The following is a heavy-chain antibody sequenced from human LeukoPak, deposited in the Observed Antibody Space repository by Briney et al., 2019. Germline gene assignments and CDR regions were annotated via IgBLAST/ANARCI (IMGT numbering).Heavy chain of an antibody. CDR1: GFTVSSNY. CDR2: ISSSGSTI. D-gene: IGHD1-26*01. Sequence: PGGSLRLSCAASGFTVSSNYMSWVRQAPGKGLEWVSYISSSGSTIYYADSVKGRFTISRDNAKNSLYLQMNSPRVEDTALYYCAKGPSGSYVDSWGQGTLVTVSS. V-gene: IGHV3-11*01. J-gene: IGHJ4*02. CDR3: AKGPSGSYVDS.